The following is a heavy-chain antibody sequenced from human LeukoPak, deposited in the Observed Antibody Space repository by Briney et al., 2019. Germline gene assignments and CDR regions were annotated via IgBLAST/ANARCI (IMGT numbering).Heavy chain of an antibody. D-gene: IGHD2-21*01. CDR2: IYYSGST. CDR3: ASLPPGDTPDY. V-gene: IGHV4-59*05. Sequence: SSETLSLTCTVSGGSISSYYWSWIRQPPGKGLEWIGSIYYSGSTYYNPSLKSRVTISVDTSKNQFSLKLSSVTAADTAVYYCASLPPGDTPDYWGQGTLVTVSS. J-gene: IGHJ4*02. CDR1: GGSISSYY.